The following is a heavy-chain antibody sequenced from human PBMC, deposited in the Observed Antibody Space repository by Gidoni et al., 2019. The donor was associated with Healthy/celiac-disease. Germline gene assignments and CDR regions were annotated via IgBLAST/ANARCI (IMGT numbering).Heavy chain of an antibody. CDR3: ARDPSRRCSSTSCYNYYYYGMDV. Sequence: QVQLVQSGAEVKKPGSSVKVYCKASGGPFSRYAISWVRQAPGQGLDWVGGIIPIFGTANYAQKFQGRVTITADESTSTAYMELSSLRSEDTAVYYCARDPSRRCSSTSCYNYYYYGMDVWGQGTTVTVSS. CDR2: IIPIFGTA. J-gene: IGHJ6*02. V-gene: IGHV1-69*01. D-gene: IGHD2-2*02. CDR1: GGPFSRYA.